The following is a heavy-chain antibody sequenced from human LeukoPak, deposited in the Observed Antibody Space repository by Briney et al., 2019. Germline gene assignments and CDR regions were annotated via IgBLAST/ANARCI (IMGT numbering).Heavy chain of an antibody. Sequence: GGSLRLSCAASGFTFSSYGMHWVRQAPGKGLEWVAVISYDGSNKYYADSVKGRFTISRDNSKNMLYLQMNSLRAEDTSVYYCARVGSTDSPHAFDIWGQGTMVTVSS. J-gene: IGHJ3*02. CDR2: ISYDGSNK. V-gene: IGHV3-30*03. CDR1: GFTFSSYG. CDR3: ARVGSTDSPHAFDI. D-gene: IGHD2-21*02.